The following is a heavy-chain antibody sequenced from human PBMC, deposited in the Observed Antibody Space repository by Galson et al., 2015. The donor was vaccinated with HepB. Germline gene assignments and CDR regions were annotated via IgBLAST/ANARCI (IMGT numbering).Heavy chain of an antibody. CDR1: GGSISSGGYS. D-gene: IGHD3-16*01. CDR2: IYHSGST. CDR3: ARDSGARGFGGVIDL. V-gene: IGHV4-30-2*01. Sequence: TLSLTCAVSGGSISSGGYSWSWIRQPPGKGLEWIGYIYHSGSTYYNPSLKSRVTISVDRSKNQFSLKLSSVTAADTAVYYCARDSGARGFGGVIDLWGQGTLVTVSS. J-gene: IGHJ5*02.